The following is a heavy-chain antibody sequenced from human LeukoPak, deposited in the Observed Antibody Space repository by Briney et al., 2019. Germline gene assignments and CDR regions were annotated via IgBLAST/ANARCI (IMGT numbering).Heavy chain of an antibody. CDR2: THHSGNT. Sequence: SETLSLTCIVSGDSVSGYYWNWIRQPPGKGLEWIGYTHHSGNTLYNPSLKSRVTISVDTSKNQFSLKLSSVTAADTAVYYCGLYCGGDCYSGGAFDYWGQGTLVTVSS. CDR3: GLYCGGDCYSGGAFDY. D-gene: IGHD2-21*02. CDR1: GDSVSGYY. V-gene: IGHV4-59*08. J-gene: IGHJ4*02.